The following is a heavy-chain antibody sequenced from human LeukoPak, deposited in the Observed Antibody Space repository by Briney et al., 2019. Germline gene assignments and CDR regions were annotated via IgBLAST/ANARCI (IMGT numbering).Heavy chain of an antibody. CDR2: IIPIFGTA. V-gene: IGHV1-69*13. CDR3: ARELGPRSGYDGGWFDP. J-gene: IGHJ5*02. CDR1: GYSFTNYG. D-gene: IGHD5-12*01. Sequence: ASVKVSCKASGYSFTNYGISWVRQAPGQGLEWMGGIIPIFGTANYAQKFQGRVTITADESTSTAYMELSSLRSEDTAVYYCARELGPRSGYDGGWFDPWGQGTLVTVSS.